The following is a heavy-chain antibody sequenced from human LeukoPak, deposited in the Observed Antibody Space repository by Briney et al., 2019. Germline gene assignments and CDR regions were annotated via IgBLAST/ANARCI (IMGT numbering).Heavy chain of an antibody. CDR1: GFTFSSYA. CDR3: ARVADPIAVAPGGVDY. V-gene: IGHV3-64*01. CDR2: ISSNGGST. J-gene: IGHJ4*02. Sequence: GGSLRLSCAASGFTFSSYAMHWVRQAPGKGLEYVSAISSNGGSTYYANSVKCRFTISRDNSKNTLYLQMGSLRAEDMAVYYCARVADPIAVAPGGVDYWGQGTLVTVSS. D-gene: IGHD6-19*01.